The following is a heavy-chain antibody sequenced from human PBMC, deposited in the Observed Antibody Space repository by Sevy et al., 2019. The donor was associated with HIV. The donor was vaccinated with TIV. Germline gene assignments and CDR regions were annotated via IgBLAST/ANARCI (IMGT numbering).Heavy chain of an antibody. CDR2: ISGSGGST. D-gene: IGHD2-15*01. CDR3: AKDHIVVVVAATPGFDAFDI. V-gene: IGHV3-23*01. J-gene: IGHJ3*02. Sequence: GGSLRLSCAASGFTFSSYAMSWVRQAPGKGLEWVSAISGSGGSTYYADSVKGRFTISRDNSNNTLYLQMNSLRAEDTAVYYCAKDHIVVVVAATPGFDAFDIWGQGTMVTVSS. CDR1: GFTFSSYA.